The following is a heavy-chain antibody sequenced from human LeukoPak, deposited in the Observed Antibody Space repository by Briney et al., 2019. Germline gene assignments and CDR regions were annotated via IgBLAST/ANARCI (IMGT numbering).Heavy chain of an antibody. CDR1: GFTFTNYA. CDR3: AKDLRGPNWFDP. Sequence: PGGSLRLSCAASGFTFTNYAMCWVRQAPGKGLEWVSAISGSGDNTYYADSVKGRFTISRDNSKNTLYLQMNSLRAEDTAVYYCAKDLRGPNWFDPWGQGTLVTVSS. J-gene: IGHJ5*02. CDR2: ISGSGDNT. V-gene: IGHV3-23*01.